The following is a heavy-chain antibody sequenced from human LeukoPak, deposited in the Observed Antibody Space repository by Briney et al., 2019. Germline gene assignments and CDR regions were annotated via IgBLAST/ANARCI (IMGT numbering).Heavy chain of an antibody. V-gene: IGHV3-30-3*01. J-gene: IGHJ4*02. D-gene: IGHD3-22*01. CDR3: ARDGDYYDSSGYYYYFDY. Sequence: GGSLRLSCAASGFTFSSYAMHWVRQAPGKGLEWVAVISYDGSNKYYADSVKGRFTISRDNSKNTLYLQMNSLRAEDTAVYYCARDGDYYDSSGYYYYFDYWGQGALVTVSS. CDR1: GFTFSSYA. CDR2: ISYDGSNK.